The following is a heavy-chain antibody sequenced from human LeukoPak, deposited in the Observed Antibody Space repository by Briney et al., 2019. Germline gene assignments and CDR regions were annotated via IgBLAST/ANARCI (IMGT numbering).Heavy chain of an antibody. CDR2: IDPSDSST. CDR3: ARQEGGNYDLLTGYFDY. V-gene: IGHV5-10-1*01. J-gene: IGHJ4*02. CDR1: GYSFTSYW. Sequence: ESLKISCKGSGYSFTSYWINWVRQMPGKGLEWMGRIDPSDSSTNYSPSFQGHVTFSTDKSISSAFLQWSTLMASDTAMYYCARQEGGNYDLLTGYFDYWGQGALVTVAP. D-gene: IGHD3-9*01.